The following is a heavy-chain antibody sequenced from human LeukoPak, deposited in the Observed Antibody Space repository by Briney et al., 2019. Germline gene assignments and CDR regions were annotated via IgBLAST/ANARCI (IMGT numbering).Heavy chain of an antibody. CDR1: GYSISFGYY. Sequence: SETLSLTCTVSGYSISFGYYWGWIRQPPGKGLEWIGSIYHSGSTYYNPSLKSRVTMSADTSKNQFSLRLSFVTAADTAVYYCAKSSGSLFDPWGQGTLVTVSS. CDR2: IYHSGST. CDR3: AKSSGSLFDP. D-gene: IGHD3-10*01. J-gene: IGHJ5*02. V-gene: IGHV4-38-2*02.